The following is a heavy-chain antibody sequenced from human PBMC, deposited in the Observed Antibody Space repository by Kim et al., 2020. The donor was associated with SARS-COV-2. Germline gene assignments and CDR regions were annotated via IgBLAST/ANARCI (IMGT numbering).Heavy chain of an antibody. CDR3: TIAAAGTGAFDI. Sequence: SETLSLTCTVSGGSISSGGYYWSWIRQHPGKGLEWIGYIYYSGSTYYNPSLKSRVTISVDTSKNQFSLKLSSVTAADTAVYYCTIAAAGTGAFDIWGQGTMVTVSS. J-gene: IGHJ3*02. CDR2: IYYSGST. D-gene: IGHD6-13*01. V-gene: IGHV4-31*03. CDR1: GGSISSGGYY.